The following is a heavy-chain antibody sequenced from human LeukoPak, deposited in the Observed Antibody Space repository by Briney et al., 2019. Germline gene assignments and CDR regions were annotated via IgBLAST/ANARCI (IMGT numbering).Heavy chain of an antibody. D-gene: IGHD3-16*01. J-gene: IGHJ4*02. CDR2: ISGSGSST. CDR3: AKDRGYYDYVWGSYNY. V-gene: IGHV3-23*01. CDR1: GFTFSTYG. Sequence: GGTLRLSCAASGFTFSTYGMSWVRQAPGKGLEWVSAISGSGSSTYYADSVKGRFTISRDNSKNTLYLQMNSLRVEDTAVYYCAKDRGYYDYVWGSYNYWGQGTLVTVSS.